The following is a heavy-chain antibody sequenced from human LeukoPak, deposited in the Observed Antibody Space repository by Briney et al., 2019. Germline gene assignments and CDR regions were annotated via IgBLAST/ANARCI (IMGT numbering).Heavy chain of an antibody. V-gene: IGHV4-39*07. CDR1: GASFSSSPYY. Sequence: SETLSLTCTVSGASFSSSPYYWGWIRQPPGKGLEWIGSVYDSGSTFYNPSLKSRVTISIDTFMNQFSLKLTSVTAADTAVYYCAKTGSRIAARPPDYWGQGTLVIVSS. CDR2: VYDSGST. D-gene: IGHD6-6*01. J-gene: IGHJ4*02. CDR3: AKTGSRIAARPPDY.